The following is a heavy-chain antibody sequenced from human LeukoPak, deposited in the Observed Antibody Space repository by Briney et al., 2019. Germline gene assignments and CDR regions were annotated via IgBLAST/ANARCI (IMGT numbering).Heavy chain of an antibody. CDR3: AKAISVGATTDAAD. CDR1: GFTFSSNA. D-gene: IGHD1-26*01. CDR2: ISGSGGST. Sequence: PGGSLRLSCAAFGFTFSSNAMSWVRQAPGKGLEWVSAISGSGGSTYYADSVKGRFTISRDNSKNTLYLQMNSLRAEDTAVYYCAKAISVGATTDAADWGQGTLVTVSS. J-gene: IGHJ4*02. V-gene: IGHV3-23*01.